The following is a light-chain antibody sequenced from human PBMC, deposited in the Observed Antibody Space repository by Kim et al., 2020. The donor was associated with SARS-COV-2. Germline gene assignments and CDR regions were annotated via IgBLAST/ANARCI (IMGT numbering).Light chain of an antibody. V-gene: IGKV1-5*03. CDR2: KAS. J-gene: IGKJ2*01. Sequence: DIQMTQSPSTLSASVGDRVTITCRASQSINNWVAWYQQKPGKAPKLLVYKASNLESGVPSRFSGSGSGTEFSLTISSLQPDDFATYDCQQYDSFRYTFGQGTKLEI. CDR1: QSINNW. CDR3: QQYDSFRYT.